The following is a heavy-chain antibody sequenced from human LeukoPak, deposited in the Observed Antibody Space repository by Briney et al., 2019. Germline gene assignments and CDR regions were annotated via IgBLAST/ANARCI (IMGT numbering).Heavy chain of an antibody. CDR3: ARDLTSMGGCDY. CDR1: GYTFTSYY. CDR2: VNPSGGST. Sequence: ASVKVSCKASGYTFTSYYMHWVRQAPGQGLEWMGIVNPSGGSTSYAQKFQGRVTMTRDTSTSTVYMELSSLRSEDTAVYYCARDLTSMGGCDYWGQGTLVTVSS. J-gene: IGHJ4*02. V-gene: IGHV1-46*01. D-gene: IGHD2-21*02.